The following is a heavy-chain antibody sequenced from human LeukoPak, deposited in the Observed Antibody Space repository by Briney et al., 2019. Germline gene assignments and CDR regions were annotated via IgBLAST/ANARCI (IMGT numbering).Heavy chain of an antibody. J-gene: IGHJ3*02. Sequence: GGSLRLSCAASGFTFTSYWMTWVRRAPGKGLEWVANIREDGSERYYVASVKGRFTVSRDNAKKSLSLQVNSLRAEDTAVYYCAKDHGYAHSAFDIWGQGTMVTVSS. V-gene: IGHV3-7*01. D-gene: IGHD2-15*01. CDR3: AKDHGYAHSAFDI. CDR1: GFTFTSYW. CDR2: IREDGSER.